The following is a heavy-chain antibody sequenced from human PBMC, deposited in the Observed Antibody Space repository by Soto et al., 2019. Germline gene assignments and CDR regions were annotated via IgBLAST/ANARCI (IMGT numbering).Heavy chain of an antibody. J-gene: IGHJ4*02. CDR3: ARGFPRRLIAAPFDY. CDR1: GFTFSSCG. Sequence: PGGSLRLSCAASGFTFSSCGMHWVRQAPGKGLEWVAVIWFDGSNKYYADSVKGRFTISRDNSKNTLYLQMNTLRADDTAVYYCARGFPRRLIAAPFDYWGQGRLLTASS. CDR2: IWFDGSNK. V-gene: IGHV3-33*01. D-gene: IGHD6-6*01.